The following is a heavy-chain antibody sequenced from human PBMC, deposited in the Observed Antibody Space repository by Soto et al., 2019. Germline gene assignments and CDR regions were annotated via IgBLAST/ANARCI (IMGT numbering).Heavy chain of an antibody. D-gene: IGHD3-22*01. CDR2: ISAHTGSS. Sequence: QVQLVQSGAEVKKPGASVKVSCKASGYTFTSSGMSWVRQAPGQGLEWMGWISAHTGSSEYAQRFQGRVTMATDRSTSTAYMEVRSLRSDDTAVYYCAIAFFYQGSDSRGYSFDAFDFWGPGTLVTVSS. CDR3: AIAFFYQGSDSRGYSFDAFDF. V-gene: IGHV1-18*01. J-gene: IGHJ3*01. CDR1: GYTFTSSG.